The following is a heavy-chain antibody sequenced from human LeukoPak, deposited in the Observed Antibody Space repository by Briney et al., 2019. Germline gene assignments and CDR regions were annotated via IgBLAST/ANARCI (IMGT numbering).Heavy chain of an antibody. CDR2: TDSAGNT. Sequence: GGSLRLSCAASGFTVASTYMAWVRQAPGKGLEWVSVTDSAGNTYYADSVKGRFTMSRDTSENTLYLQMNSLKSEDTATYYCARDAYTTNWFYYWGQGTLVTVSS. V-gene: IGHV3-53*05. D-gene: IGHD2-2*02. CDR3: ARDAYTTNWFYY. J-gene: IGHJ5*01. CDR1: GFTVASTY.